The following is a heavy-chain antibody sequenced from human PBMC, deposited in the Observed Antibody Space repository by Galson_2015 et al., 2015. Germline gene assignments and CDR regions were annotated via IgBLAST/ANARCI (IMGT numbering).Heavy chain of an antibody. CDR3: AGFYGSGSHTWFDP. V-gene: IGHV4-4*08. Sequence: ETLSLTCSVSGGSFSNYYWSWIRQPPGKGLEWLGHISNSGARHYHPSPKSRATLSFDTSKNQVSLKLSSVTAADTAVYFCAGFYGSGSHTWFDPWGQGTLVTVSS. J-gene: IGHJ5*02. D-gene: IGHD3-10*01. CDR2: ISNSGAR. CDR1: GGSFSNYY.